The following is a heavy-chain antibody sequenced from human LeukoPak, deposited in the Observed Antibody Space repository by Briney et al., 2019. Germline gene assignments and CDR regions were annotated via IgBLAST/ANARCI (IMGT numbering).Heavy chain of an antibody. CDR3: AGSSSSWDLRIFDY. J-gene: IGHJ4*02. V-gene: IGHV4-59*06. CDR1: GGSFSGYY. D-gene: IGHD6-6*01. Sequence: PSETLSLTCAVYGGSFSGYYWSWIRQPPGKGLEWIGYIYYSGSTYYNPSLKSRVTISVDTSKNQFSLKLSSVTAADTAVYYCAGSSSSWDLRIFDYWGQGTLVTVSS. CDR2: IYYSGST.